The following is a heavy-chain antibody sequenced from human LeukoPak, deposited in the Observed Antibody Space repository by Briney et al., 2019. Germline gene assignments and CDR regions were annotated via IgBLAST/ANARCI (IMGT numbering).Heavy chain of an antibody. Sequence: SETLSLTCTVSGGSISSSSYYWGWIRQPPGKGLEWIGSIYYSGSTYYNPSLKSRVTISVDTSKNQFSLELSSVTAADTAVYYCARTTNDYGDIKRPGYFDLWGRGTLVTVSS. CDR3: ARTTNDYGDIKRPGYFDL. CDR1: GGSISSSSYY. V-gene: IGHV4-39*07. D-gene: IGHD4-17*01. J-gene: IGHJ2*01. CDR2: IYYSGST.